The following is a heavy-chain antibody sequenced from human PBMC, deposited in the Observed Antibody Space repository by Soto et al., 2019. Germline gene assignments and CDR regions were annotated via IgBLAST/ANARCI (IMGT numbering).Heavy chain of an antibody. CDR1: GDSIGSYY. CDR3: ATVEASARNLSPYYFHP. J-gene: IGHJ5*02. D-gene: IGHD3-10*01. V-gene: IGHV4-59*01. Sequence: SETLSLTCSVSGDSIGSYYWTWIRQPPGKRLEWIGSLSSRGSTNYSPSLKSRATISVDTSKNQFSLKLISVTTADTAVYYCATVEASARNLSPYYFHPLGQAILVPVSS. CDR2: LSSRGST.